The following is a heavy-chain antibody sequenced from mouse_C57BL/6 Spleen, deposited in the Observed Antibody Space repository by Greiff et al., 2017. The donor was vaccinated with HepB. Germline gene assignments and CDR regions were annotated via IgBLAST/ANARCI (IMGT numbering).Heavy chain of an antibody. CDR2: IYPGDGDT. D-gene: IGHD1-1*01. CDR1: GYAFSSSW. Sequence: QVQLQQSGPELVKPGASVKISCKASGYAFSSSWMNWVKQRPGKGLEWIGRIYPGDGDTNYNGKFKGKATLTADKSYSTAYMQLSSLTSEDSAVYFGAPYYGSSFFADWGQRTLVTVSA. V-gene: IGHV1-82*01. CDR3: APYYGSSFFAD. J-gene: IGHJ3*01.